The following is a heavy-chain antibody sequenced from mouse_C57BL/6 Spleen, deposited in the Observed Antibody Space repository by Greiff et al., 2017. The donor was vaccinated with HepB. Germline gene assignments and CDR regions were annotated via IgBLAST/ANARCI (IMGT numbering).Heavy chain of an antibody. D-gene: IGHD1-1*01. V-gene: IGHV1-22*01. Sequence: VQLQQSGPELVKPGASVKMSCKASGYTFTDYNMHWVKQSHGKSLEWIGYINPNNGGTSYNQKFKGKATLTVNKSSSTAYMELRSLTSEDSAVYYCARMGDYYEAWFAYWGQGTLVTVSA. CDR1: GYTFTDYN. CDR2: INPNNGGT. J-gene: IGHJ3*01. CDR3: ARMGDYYEAWFAY.